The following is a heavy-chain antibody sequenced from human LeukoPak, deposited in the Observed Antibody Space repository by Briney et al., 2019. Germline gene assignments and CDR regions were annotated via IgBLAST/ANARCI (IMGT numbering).Heavy chain of an antibody. J-gene: IGHJ4*02. V-gene: IGHV4-34*01. CDR2: INHSGST. CDR1: GGSFSGYH. CDR3: ARGRNGYDY. D-gene: IGHD1-14*01. Sequence: SETLSLTCAVYGGSFSGYHWSWIRQPPGKGLEWIGEINHSGSTNYNPSLKSRVTISVDTSKNQFSLKLSSVTAADTAVYYCARGRNGYDYWGQGTLVTVSS.